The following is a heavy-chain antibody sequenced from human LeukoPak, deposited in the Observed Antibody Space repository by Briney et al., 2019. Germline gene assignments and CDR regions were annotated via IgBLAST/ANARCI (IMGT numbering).Heavy chain of an antibody. J-gene: IGHJ4*02. Sequence: GVSLRLSCAASGFTFHNYGMHWVRQPPGKGLEWVALIQPNGNDKYYADSVKGRFTISRDNSKNTLYLQMNSLRAEDTAVYYCAKKSDGSGTAPYYFDYWGQGTLVTVSS. D-gene: IGHD3-10*01. CDR1: GFTFHNYG. CDR3: AKKSDGSGTAPYYFDY. CDR2: IQPNGNDK. V-gene: IGHV3-30*02.